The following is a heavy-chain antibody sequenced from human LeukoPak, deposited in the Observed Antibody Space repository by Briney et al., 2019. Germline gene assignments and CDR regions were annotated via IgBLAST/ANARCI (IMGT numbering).Heavy chain of an antibody. Sequence: ASVKVSCKASGGTFSSYAISWVRQAPGQGLEWMGWISAYNGNTNYAQKLQGRVTMTTDTSTSTAYMELRSLRSDDTAVYYCARDPLGYCSGGSCYGYYWGQGTLVTVSS. D-gene: IGHD2-15*01. V-gene: IGHV1-18*01. CDR2: ISAYNGNT. CDR1: GGTFSSYA. J-gene: IGHJ4*02. CDR3: ARDPLGYCSGGSCYGYY.